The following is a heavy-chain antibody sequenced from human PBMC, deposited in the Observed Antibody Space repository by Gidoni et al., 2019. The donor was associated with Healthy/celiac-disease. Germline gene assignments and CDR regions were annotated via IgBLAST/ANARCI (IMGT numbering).Heavy chain of an antibody. CDR1: GGSIRSSSYY. D-gene: IGHD2-2*01. CDR2: IYYSGST. CDR3: ARVVPAANYYYYGMDV. J-gene: IGHJ6*02. Sequence: QLQLQESGPGLVKPSETLSLTCTVSGGSIRSSSYYWGWIRQPPGKGLEWIGSIYYSGSTYYNPSLKSRVTISVDTSKNQFSLKLSSVTAADTAVYYCARVVPAANYYYYGMDVWGQGTTVTVSS. V-gene: IGHV4-39*01.